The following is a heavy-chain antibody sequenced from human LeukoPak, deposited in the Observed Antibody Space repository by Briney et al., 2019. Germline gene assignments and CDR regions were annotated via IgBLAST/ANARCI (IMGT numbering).Heavy chain of an antibody. CDR3: ARGPGQIAAAGGDY. J-gene: IGHJ4*02. CDR1: GYTFTSYG. Sequence: AAVTVSFKASGYTFTSYGISWVRQAPGQGKEWMGWISAYNGNTNYAQKLKGRVTMTTDTSTSTAYMELRSLRSDDTAVYYCARGPGQIAAAGGDYWGQGTLVTVSS. V-gene: IGHV1-18*01. D-gene: IGHD6-13*01. CDR2: ISAYNGNT.